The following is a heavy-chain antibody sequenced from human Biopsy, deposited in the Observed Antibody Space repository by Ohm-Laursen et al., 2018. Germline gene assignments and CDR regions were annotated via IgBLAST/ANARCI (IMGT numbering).Heavy chain of an antibody. CDR3: TRGGYYYDSLAYYYWFDP. Sequence: ASVKVSCKASGYTFTGYHVHWVRQAPGQGLEWMGWINAKAGDTNYAQKFQGRVTMTRDTSISTAYVDLSSLRSDDTAVYYCTRGGYYYDSLAYYYWFDPWGQGTLVTVSS. CDR1: GYTFTGYH. D-gene: IGHD3-22*01. CDR2: INAKAGDT. J-gene: IGHJ5*02. V-gene: IGHV1-2*02.